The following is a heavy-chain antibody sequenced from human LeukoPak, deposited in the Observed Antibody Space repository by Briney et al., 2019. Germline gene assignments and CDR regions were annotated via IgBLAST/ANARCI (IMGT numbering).Heavy chain of an antibody. Sequence: GGSLRLSCAVSGFTFSGHWMFWVRHAPGKGLEWVSSTNSDGSITGYTDSVKGRFTISRDNAKNSLYLQMNSLRAEDTAVYYCAELGITMIGGVWGKGTTVTISS. CDR3: AELGITMIGGV. J-gene: IGHJ6*04. D-gene: IGHD3-10*02. CDR1: GFTFSGHW. V-gene: IGHV3-74*01. CDR2: TNSDGSIT.